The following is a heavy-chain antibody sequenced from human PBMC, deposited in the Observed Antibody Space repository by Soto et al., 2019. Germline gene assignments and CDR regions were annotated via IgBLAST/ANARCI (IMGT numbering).Heavy chain of an antibody. D-gene: IGHD2-2*01. CDR2: ISLYSDGT. Sequence: ASVTVSCKTSVYTFSNYGITWVRQAPGQPLEWLGWISLYSDGTSYAQKFQGRVSMTTDTSTTTACMELRSLGSDDTAGYYCARVVQGAEAWCAPWGKGTGVTVS. J-gene: IGHJ5*02. CDR3: ARVVQGAEAWCAP. CDR1: VYTFSNYG. V-gene: IGHV1-18*01.